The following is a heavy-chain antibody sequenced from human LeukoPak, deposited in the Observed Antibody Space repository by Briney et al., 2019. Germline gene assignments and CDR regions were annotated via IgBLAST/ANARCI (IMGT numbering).Heavy chain of an antibody. D-gene: IGHD3-22*01. V-gene: IGHV4-39*07. J-gene: IGHJ6*02. CDR3: ARTPMIVVVTYYYYGMDV. CDR1: GGSVSSGSYY. Sequence: SETLSLTCTVSGGSVSSGSYYWSWIRQPPGKGLEWIGEINHSGSTNYNPSLKSRVTITVDTSKNQFSLKLSSVTAADTAVYYCARTPMIVVVTYYYYGMDVWGQGTTVTVSS. CDR2: INHSGST.